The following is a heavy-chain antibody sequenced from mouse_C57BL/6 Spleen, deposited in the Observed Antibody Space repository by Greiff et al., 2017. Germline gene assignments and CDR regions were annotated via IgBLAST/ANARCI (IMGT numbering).Heavy chain of an antibody. CDR1: GFTFTDYY. D-gene: IGHD2-2*01. CDR3: AGYANMVRYFDY. V-gene: IGHV7-3*01. Sequence: EVQLVESGGGLVQPGGSLSLSCAASGFTFTDYYMSWVRQPPGKALEWLGFIRNKANGYTTEYSSSVKGRFTISRDNSQSIIYLQMNALRAEDSATYYCAGYANMVRYFDYWGQGTTLTVSS. J-gene: IGHJ2*01. CDR2: IRNKANGYTT.